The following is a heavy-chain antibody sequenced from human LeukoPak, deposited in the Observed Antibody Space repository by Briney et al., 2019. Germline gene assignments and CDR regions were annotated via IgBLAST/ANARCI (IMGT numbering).Heavy chain of an antibody. CDR3: ARMAITGAFDI. CDR1: GFTFSSYW. Sequence: PGGSLRLPCAASGFTFSSYWMSWVRQAPGKGLEWVANIKQDGSEKYYVDSVKGRFTISRDNAKNSLYLQMNSLRAEDTAVYYCARMAITGAFDIWGQGTMVTVSS. D-gene: IGHD5-24*01. CDR2: IKQDGSEK. V-gene: IGHV3-7*01. J-gene: IGHJ3*02.